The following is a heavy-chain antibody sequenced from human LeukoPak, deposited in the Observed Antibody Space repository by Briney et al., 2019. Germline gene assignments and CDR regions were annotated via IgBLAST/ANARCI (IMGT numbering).Heavy chain of an antibody. J-gene: IGHJ4*02. CDR2: INPNSGGT. V-gene: IGHV1-2*02. D-gene: IGHD6-19*01. CDR3: AREGVVAVAGFDY. Sequence: ASVKVSCKASGYTFTGYYMHWVRQAPGQGLEWMGWINPNSGGTNYAQKFQGRVTMTRDTSISTAYMELSRLRSDDTAVYYCAREGVVAVAGFDYWGQGTLVTVSS. CDR1: GYTFTGYY.